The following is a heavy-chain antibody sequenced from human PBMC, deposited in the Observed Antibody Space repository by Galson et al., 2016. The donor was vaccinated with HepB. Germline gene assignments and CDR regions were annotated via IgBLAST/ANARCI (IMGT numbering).Heavy chain of an antibody. CDR3: ARDDGSTWVTDY. J-gene: IGHJ4*02. Sequence: SCKASGYTFIRYTLHWVRQAPGQSLEWVGRIHPFFGNTKYSEKFQGRVTITRDISASTVYMELNTLRSEDTAVYYCARDDGSTWVTDYWGQGTLVTVSS. CDR2: IHPFFGNT. D-gene: IGHD4-23*01. V-gene: IGHV1-3*01. CDR1: GYTFIRYT.